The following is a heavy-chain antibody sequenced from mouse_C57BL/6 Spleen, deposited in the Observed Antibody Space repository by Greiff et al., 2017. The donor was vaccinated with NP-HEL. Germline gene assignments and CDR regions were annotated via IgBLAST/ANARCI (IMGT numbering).Heavy chain of an antibody. CDR3: ARRGYYLYYAMDY. Sequence: QVQLQQPGAELVKPGASVKMSCKASGYTFTSYWITWVKQRPGQGLEWIGVIYPGSGSTNNNEKFKSKATLTVDTSSSTADMQLSSLTSEDSAVSDCARRGYYLYYAMDYWGQGTSVTVSS. J-gene: IGHJ4*01. CDR1: GYTFTSYW. D-gene: IGHD2-3*01. CDR2: IYPGSGST. V-gene: IGHV1-55*01.